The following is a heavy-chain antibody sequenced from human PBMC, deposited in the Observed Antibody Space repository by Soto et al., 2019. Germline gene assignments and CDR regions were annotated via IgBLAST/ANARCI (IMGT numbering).Heavy chain of an antibody. Sequence: QVQLQESGPGLVKPSQTLSLTCTVSGGSISSGDYYWSWIRQPPGKGLECIGYIFYSGSTYYNPSLKSRVAISVDTSKNQFSLKLSSMTAADTAVYYCARGRYYYDSRGYYYDYWGQGTLVTVSS. D-gene: IGHD3-22*01. CDR1: GGSISSGDYY. V-gene: IGHV4-30-4*01. CDR3: ARGRYYYDSRGYYYDY. CDR2: IFYSGST. J-gene: IGHJ4*02.